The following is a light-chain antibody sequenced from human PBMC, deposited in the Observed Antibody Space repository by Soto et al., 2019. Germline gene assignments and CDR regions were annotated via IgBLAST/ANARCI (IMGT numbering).Light chain of an antibody. CDR3: QQADSFPLT. Sequence: DIQMTQSPSSVSASVEDRVTITCRASQGISSRLAWYQQKPGKAPNLLIYAASRLQSGVPSRFSGTGSGTDFTLTISSLQPEDFAIYYCQQADSFPLTFGGGTKVEVK. CDR2: AAS. CDR1: QGISSR. J-gene: IGKJ4*01. V-gene: IGKV1-12*01.